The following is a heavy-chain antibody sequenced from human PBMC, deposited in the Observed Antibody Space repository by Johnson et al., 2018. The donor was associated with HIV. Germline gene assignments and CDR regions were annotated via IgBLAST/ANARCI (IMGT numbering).Heavy chain of an antibody. J-gene: IGHJ3*02. CDR2: IKQDGSEK. CDR1: PIIFTNTW. CDR3: VRRPFGSAPGADTFDI. Sequence: EVQLVESGGGLVRPGGSLRLSCAVSPIIFTNTWMTWVRQAPGKGLEWVANIKQDGSEKYYVDSVKGLFTISRDNAKNSLYLQMNSLRAEDTAVYYCVRRPFGSAPGADTFDIWGQGTMVTVSS. D-gene: IGHD6-13*01. V-gene: IGHV3-7*02.